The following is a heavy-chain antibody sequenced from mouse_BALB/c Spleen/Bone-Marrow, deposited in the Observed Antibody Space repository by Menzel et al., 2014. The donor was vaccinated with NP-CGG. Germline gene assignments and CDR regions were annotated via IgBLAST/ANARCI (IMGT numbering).Heavy chain of an antibody. J-gene: IGHJ3*01. CDR2: ISSGGRYI. D-gene: IGHD2-3*01. V-gene: IGHV5-6-4*01. Sequence: EVMLVESGGDLVKPGGSLKLSCAASGFTFSTYIMPWVRQTPEKRLEWVATISSGGRYIFYPDSVKGRFTLSRDNAKNTLYLQMRSLRSDDTAMYYCKREEDYDGNYKFAYWGQGTLVTVSA. CDR3: KREEDYDGNYKFAY. CDR1: GFTFSTYI.